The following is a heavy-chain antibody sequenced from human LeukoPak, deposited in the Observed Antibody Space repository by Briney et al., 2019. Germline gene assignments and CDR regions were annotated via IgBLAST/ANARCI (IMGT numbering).Heavy chain of an antibody. CDR1: GYSISSGYY. CDR2: IYHSGST. Sequence: SETLSLTCIVSGYSISSGYYWGWIRQPPGKGLEWIGSIYHSGSTNYNPSLKGRVTISVDTSKNQFSLKLSSVTAADTAVYYCARVKWYSGSSPDYWGQGTLVTVSS. D-gene: IGHD1-26*01. CDR3: ARVKWYSGSSPDY. J-gene: IGHJ4*02. V-gene: IGHV4-38-2*02.